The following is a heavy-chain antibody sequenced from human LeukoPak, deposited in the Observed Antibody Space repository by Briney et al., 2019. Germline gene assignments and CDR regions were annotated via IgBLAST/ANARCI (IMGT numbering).Heavy chain of an antibody. Sequence: GASVKVSCKTSGYSFTDYYMHWGRRAPGQGVEWMGWINPNSGGTSSSQKFQGRVTMTRDTSITTVYMEVRWLTSDDTAIYYCARADRLHGGPYLIGPWGLGTLVTVSS. J-gene: IGHJ5*02. CDR3: ARADRLHGGPYLIGP. CDR2: INPNSGGT. V-gene: IGHV1-2*02. D-gene: IGHD2-21*01. CDR1: GYSFTDYY.